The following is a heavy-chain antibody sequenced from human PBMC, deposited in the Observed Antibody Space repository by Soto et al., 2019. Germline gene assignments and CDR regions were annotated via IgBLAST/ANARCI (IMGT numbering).Heavy chain of an antibody. CDR1: GGTFSSYS. D-gene: IGHD1-1*01. CDR2: IIPVFGST. Sequence: SVKVSCKASGGTFSSYSISWVRQAPGQGLEWMGGIIPVFGSTNYAQNFKDRVSFSADESTGTAYMELRSLRSEDTAVYYCARVGATGTTLDYYDYWAQGTPVTVSS. V-gene: IGHV1-69*13. CDR3: ARVGATGTTLDYYDY. J-gene: IGHJ4*02.